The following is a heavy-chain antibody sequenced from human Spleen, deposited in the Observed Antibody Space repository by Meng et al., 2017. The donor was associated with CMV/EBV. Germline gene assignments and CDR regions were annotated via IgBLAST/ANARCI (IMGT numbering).Heavy chain of an antibody. CDR2: IYWNDDK. CDR3: ARLYSYGYFGY. CDR1: GFSLSTSGVG. V-gene: IGHV2-5*01. D-gene: IGHD5-18*01. J-gene: IGHJ4*02. Sequence: CTFSGFSLSTSGVGVGWIRQPPGNALDWLALIYWNDDKRYSPSLKSRLTITKDTSKNQVVLTLTNMDPVDPATYYCARLYSYGYFGYWGQGTLVTVSS.